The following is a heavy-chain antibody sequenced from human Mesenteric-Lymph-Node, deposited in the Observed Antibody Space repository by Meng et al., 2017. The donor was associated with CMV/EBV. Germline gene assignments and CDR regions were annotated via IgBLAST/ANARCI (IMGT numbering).Heavy chain of an antibody. CDR2: VYAGDDST. D-gene: IGHD2-8*01. V-gene: IGHV3-53*01. CDR1: GFTVSSNY. CDR3: AREGVPGAFDI. Sequence: GESLKISCAASGFTVSSNYMSWVRQAPGKGLEWVSVVYAGDDSTYYADSVKGRFTFSRDTSQNTLYLQMNSLRAEDTAMYYCAREGVPGAFDIWGQGLMVTVSS. J-gene: IGHJ3*02.